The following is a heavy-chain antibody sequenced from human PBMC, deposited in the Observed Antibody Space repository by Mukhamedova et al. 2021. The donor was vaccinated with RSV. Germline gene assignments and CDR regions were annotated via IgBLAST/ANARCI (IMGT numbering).Heavy chain of an antibody. Sequence: GSSGINAEYMGKGRFTISRDNSKNTLDLQMNSLRAEDTAVYYCARAIFNIAAPLDFWGRGTLVTVSS. D-gene: IGHD6-13*01. V-gene: IGHV3-30-3*01. CDR2: GSSG. J-gene: IGHJ4*02. CDR3: ARAIFNIAAPLDF.